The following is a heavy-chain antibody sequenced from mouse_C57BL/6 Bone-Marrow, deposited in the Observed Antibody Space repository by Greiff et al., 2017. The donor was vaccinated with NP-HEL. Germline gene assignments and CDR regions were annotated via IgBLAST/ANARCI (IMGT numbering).Heavy chain of an antibody. CDR1: GYTFTSYW. CDR2: IHPNSGST. Sequence: QVQLQQSGAELVKPGASVKLSCKASGYTFTSYWMHWVKQRPGQGLEWIGMIHPNSGSTNYNEKFKSKATLTVDKSSSTAYMQLSSLTSEDSAVYYCAFITTVVEGRYWGQGTTLTVSS. J-gene: IGHJ2*01. CDR3: AFITTVVEGRY. V-gene: IGHV1-64*01. D-gene: IGHD1-1*01.